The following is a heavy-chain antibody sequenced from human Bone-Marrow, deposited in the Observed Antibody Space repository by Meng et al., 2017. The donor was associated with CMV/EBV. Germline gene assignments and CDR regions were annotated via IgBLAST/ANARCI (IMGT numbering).Heavy chain of an antibody. CDR2: ISAYNGNT. D-gene: IGHD1-26*01. Sequence: ASVKVSCKASGYTFTSYGISWVRQAPGQGLEWMGWISAYNGNTNYAQKLQGRVTMTTDTYTSTAYMELRSLRSDDTAVYYCARRGSYSGPYGMDVWGQGTTVTVSS. CDR3: ARRGSYSGPYGMDV. J-gene: IGHJ6*02. CDR1: GYTFTSYG. V-gene: IGHV1-18*01.